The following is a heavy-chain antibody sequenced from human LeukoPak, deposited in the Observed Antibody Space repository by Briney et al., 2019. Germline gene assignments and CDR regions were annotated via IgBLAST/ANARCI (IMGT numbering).Heavy chain of an antibody. CDR2: FDPEDGET. D-gene: IGHD1-26*01. CDR3: APYGYYEPRLLNWFDP. V-gene: IGHV1-24*01. Sequence: ASVKVSCKVSGYTLTELSMHWVRQAPGKGLEWMGGFDPEDGETIYAQKFQGRVTMTEDTSTDTAYMELSSLRSEDTAVYYCAPYGYYEPRLLNWFDPWGQGTLVTVSS. CDR1: GYTLTELS. J-gene: IGHJ5*02.